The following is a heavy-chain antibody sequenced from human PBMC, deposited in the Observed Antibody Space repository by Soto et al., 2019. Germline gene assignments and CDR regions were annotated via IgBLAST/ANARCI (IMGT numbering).Heavy chain of an antibody. CDR3: ARVGSGGNSRNFDY. CDR2: IYYSGST. V-gene: IGHV4-59*01. J-gene: IGHJ4*02. CDR1: GGSISSYY. Sequence: ETLSLTCTVSGGSISSYYWSWIRQPPGKGLEWIGYIYYSGSTNYNPSLKSRVTISVDTSKNQFSLKLSSVTAADTAVYYCARVGSGGNSRNFDYWGQGTLVTVSS. D-gene: IGHD2-21*02.